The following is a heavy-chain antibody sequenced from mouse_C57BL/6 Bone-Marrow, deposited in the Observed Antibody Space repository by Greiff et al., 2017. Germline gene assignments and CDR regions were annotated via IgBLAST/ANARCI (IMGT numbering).Heavy chain of an antibody. CDR3: ERWDYGGY. J-gene: IGHJ2*01. V-gene: IGHV1-69*01. Sequence: VQLQQPGAELVMPGASVKLSCKASGYTFTSYWMHWVKQRPGEGLEWIGEINPSDSYTNYNQKFKGKSTLTVDKSSSTAYMQLSSLTAEDSAVCYCERWDYGGYWGQGTTLTVSS. CDR1: GYTFTSYW. D-gene: IGHD1-1*01. CDR2: INPSDSYT.